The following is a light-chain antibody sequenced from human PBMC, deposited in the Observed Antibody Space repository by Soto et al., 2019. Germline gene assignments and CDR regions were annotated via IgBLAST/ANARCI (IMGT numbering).Light chain of an antibody. J-gene: IGKJ5*01. CDR3: QQYNNWPIT. Sequence: EIVMTQSPATLSVSPGERATLSCRASQSVRSNLAWYQQKPGQAPRLLLYGASTRATGIPARFSGSGSGTEFTLTISSLQSEDFETYYCQQYNNWPITFGQGTRLEIK. CDR1: QSVRSN. CDR2: GAS. V-gene: IGKV3-15*01.